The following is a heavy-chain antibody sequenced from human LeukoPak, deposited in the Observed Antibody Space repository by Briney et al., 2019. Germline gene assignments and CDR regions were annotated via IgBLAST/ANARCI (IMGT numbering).Heavy chain of an antibody. CDR2: INYSGST. CDR3: AREPRYSSSWYYFDY. J-gene: IGHJ4*02. Sequence: SDTLSLTCTFSGGSFSNYYWGWIRQPPGKGLEWIGLINYSGSTNYNPSLKSRVTISADTSKNQFSLKLSSVTAADTAVYYCAREPRYSSSWYYFDYWGQGTLVTVSS. CDR1: GGSFSNYY. D-gene: IGHD6-13*01. V-gene: IGHV4-59*01.